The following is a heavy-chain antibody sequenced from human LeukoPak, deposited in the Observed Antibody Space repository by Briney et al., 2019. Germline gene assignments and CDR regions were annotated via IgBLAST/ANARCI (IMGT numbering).Heavy chain of an antibody. J-gene: IGHJ4*02. D-gene: IGHD3-22*01. Sequence: GGSLRLSCAASGFTFSSYAMHWVRQAPGKGLEWVAVISYDGSNKYYADSVKGRFTISRDNSKNTLYLQMNSLRAEDTAVYYRARDVGLYYYDSRGGDYWGQGTLVTVSS. CDR3: ARDVGLYYYDSRGGDY. V-gene: IGHV3-30-3*01. CDR1: GFTFSSYA. CDR2: ISYDGSNK.